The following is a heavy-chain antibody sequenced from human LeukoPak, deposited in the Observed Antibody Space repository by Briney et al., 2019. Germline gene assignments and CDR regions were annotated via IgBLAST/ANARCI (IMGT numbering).Heavy chain of an antibody. J-gene: IGHJ2*01. Sequence: PGGSLRLSCAASGFTFSSYWMSWVRQAPGKGLEWVANIKQDGSEKYYVDSVKGRFTISRDNAKNSLYLQINSLRAEDTALYYCAREKGEMATRIHHWSFDLWGRGTLVSVSS. CDR2: IKQDGSEK. D-gene: IGHD5-24*01. V-gene: IGHV3-7*05. CDR3: AREKGEMATRIHHWSFDL. CDR1: GFTFSSYW.